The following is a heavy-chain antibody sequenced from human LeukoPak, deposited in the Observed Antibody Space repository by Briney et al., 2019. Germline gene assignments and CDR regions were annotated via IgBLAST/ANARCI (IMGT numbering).Heavy chain of an antibody. Sequence: GGSLRLSCAASGFTFSSYVMSWVRQAPGKGLEWVSAISSSGGSTYYADPVKGRFTISRDNSKNTLYLQMNSLRAEDTAVYYCAKSTTSGDYVWGSYRSLDYWGQGTLVTVSS. V-gene: IGHV3-23*01. J-gene: IGHJ4*02. CDR2: ISSSGGST. CDR1: GFTFSSYV. CDR3: AKSTTSGDYVWGSYRSLDY. D-gene: IGHD3-16*02.